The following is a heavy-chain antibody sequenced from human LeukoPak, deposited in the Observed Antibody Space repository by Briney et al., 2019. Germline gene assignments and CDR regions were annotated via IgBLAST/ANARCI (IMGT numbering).Heavy chain of an antibody. V-gene: IGHV1-2*02. CDR2: INPNSGGT. D-gene: IGHD6-19*01. J-gene: IGHJ5*02. CDR3: ARGTYSSGIWFDP. Sequence: ASVKVSCKASGYTFTGYYMHWVRQAPGQGLEWMGWINPNSGGTNYAQKFQGRVTMTRDTSISTAYMELSRLRSDDTAVYYCARGTYSSGIWFDPWGQGTLVTVSS. CDR1: GYTFTGYY.